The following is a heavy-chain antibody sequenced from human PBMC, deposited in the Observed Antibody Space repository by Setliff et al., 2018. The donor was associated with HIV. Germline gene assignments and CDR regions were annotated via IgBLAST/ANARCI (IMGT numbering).Heavy chain of an antibody. CDR2: INAGNGVT. D-gene: IGHD3-10*01. J-gene: IGHJ4*02. Sequence: GASVKVSCKASGYTFNDNYIHWVRQAPGQGLEWMGRINAGNGVTRYAEKFQGRVTFTRDTSASTAYMELSSLRSVTAADTAVYYCATSPAGEILGSRPFYFDYWGQGTLVTVSS. CDR1: GYTFNDNY. V-gene: IGHV1-2*06. CDR3: ATSPAGEILGSRPFYFDY.